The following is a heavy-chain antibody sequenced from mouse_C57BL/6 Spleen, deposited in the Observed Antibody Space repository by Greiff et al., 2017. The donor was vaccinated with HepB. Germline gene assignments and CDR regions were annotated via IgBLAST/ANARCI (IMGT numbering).Heavy chain of an antibody. V-gene: IGHV1-54*01. Sequence: QVQLKQSGAELVRPGTSVKVSCKASGYAFTNYLIEWVKQRPGQGLEWIGVINPGSGGTNYNEKFKGKATLTADKSSSTAYMQLSSLTSEDSAVYFCARDRSDYYAMDYWGQGTSVTVSS. CDR3: ARDRSDYYAMDY. CDR2: INPGSGGT. CDR1: GYAFTNYL. J-gene: IGHJ4*01.